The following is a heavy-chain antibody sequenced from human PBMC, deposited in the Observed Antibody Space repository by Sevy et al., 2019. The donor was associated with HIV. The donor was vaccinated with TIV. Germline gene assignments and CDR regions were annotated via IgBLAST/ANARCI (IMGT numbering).Heavy chain of an antibody. CDR3: AKDRRIVVVPAAIGFFNP. Sequence: GGSLRLSCAASGFSFSNAWMSWVRQAPGKGLEWVSAISGSGGSTYYADSVKGRFTISRDNSKNTLYLQMNSLRAEDTAVYYCAKDRRIVVVPAAIGFFNPWGQGTLVTVSS. D-gene: IGHD2-2*01. CDR2: ISGSGGST. V-gene: IGHV3-23*01. CDR1: GFSFSNAW. J-gene: IGHJ5*02.